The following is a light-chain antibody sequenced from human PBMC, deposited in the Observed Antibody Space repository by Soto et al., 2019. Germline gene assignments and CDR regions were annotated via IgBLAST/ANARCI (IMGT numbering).Light chain of an antibody. CDR2: GAS. CDR1: QSVSSN. J-gene: IGKJ2*01. CDR3: HQYDDGPYT. V-gene: IGKV3-15*01. Sequence: EIVMTQSPATLSLSPGERATLSCRASQSVSSNVAWYQQIPGQTPRLLIYGASTRATGIPVRFSGSGSGTEFTPTISSLQSEDFAVYYCHQYDDGPYTFGQGTKVDIK.